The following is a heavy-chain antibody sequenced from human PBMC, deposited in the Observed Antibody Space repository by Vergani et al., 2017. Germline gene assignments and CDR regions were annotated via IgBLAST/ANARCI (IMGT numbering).Heavy chain of an antibody. CDR1: GGSISSGSYY. V-gene: IGHV4-39*07. D-gene: IGHD3-22*01. CDR3: ARGRVVVVITWYYYGMDV. CDR2: INHSGST. Sequence: QVQLQESGPGLVKPSQTLSLTCTVSGGSISSGSYYWSWIRQPPGKGLEWIGEINHSGSTNYNPSLKSRVTISVDTSKNQFSLKLSSVTAADTAVYYCARGRVVVVITWYYYGMDVWGQGTTVTVSS. J-gene: IGHJ6*02.